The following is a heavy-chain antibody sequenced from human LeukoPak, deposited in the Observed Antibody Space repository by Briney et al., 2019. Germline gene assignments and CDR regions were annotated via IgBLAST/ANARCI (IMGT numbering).Heavy chain of an antibody. CDR2: MNPNSGDT. CDR1: GYTFTGYY. CDR3: SRRKPTSGAQYWFDP. V-gene: IGHV1-8*02. J-gene: IGHJ5*02. D-gene: IGHD3-10*01. Sequence: GASVKVSCKASGYTFTGYYMHWVRQAPGQGLEWMGWMNPNSGDTGYAQEFQGRVTMTRDISISTAYMELSSLTSEDTAVYFCSRRKPTSGAQYWFDPWGQGTLVTVSS.